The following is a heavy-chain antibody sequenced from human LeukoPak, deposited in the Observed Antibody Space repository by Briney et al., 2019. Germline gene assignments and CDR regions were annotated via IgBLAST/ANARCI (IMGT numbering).Heavy chain of an antibody. J-gene: IGHJ2*01. CDR3: AREAVVRGVMYWYFDL. D-gene: IGHD3-10*01. CDR1: GFPFSSYV. Sequence: GGSLRLSCAASGFPFSSYVMHWLRQAPGKGLEWVAVLWFDGGKIYYADSVKGRFTISRDNSKNTLYLQMNSLRAEDTAVYHCAREAVVRGVMYWYFDLWGRGTLVTVSS. V-gene: IGHV3-33*01. CDR2: LWFDGGKI.